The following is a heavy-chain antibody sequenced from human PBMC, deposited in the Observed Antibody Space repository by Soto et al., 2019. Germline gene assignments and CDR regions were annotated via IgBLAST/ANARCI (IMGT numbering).Heavy chain of an antibody. CDR2: ISSSSSYI. J-gene: IGHJ5*02. D-gene: IGHD1-7*01. CDR1: GFTFSSYS. CDR3: ARDQEPITGTTGFDP. V-gene: IGHV3-21*01. Sequence: GGSLRLSCAASGFTFSSYSMNWVRQAPGKGLEWVSSISSSSSYIYYADSVKGRFTISRDNAKNSLYLQMNSLRAEDTAVYYCARDQEPITGTTGFDPWGQGTLVTVSS.